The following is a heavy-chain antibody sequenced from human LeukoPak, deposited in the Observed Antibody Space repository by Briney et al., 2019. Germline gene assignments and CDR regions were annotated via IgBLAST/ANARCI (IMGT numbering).Heavy chain of an antibody. D-gene: IGHD1-14*01. CDR2: FYYRGST. CDR1: GGSISSYY. CDR3: AGHSGTLGYFDY. V-gene: IGHV4-59*12. J-gene: IGHJ4*02. Sequence: SETLSLTCTVSGGSISSYYWSWIRQPPGKGLEWIGYFYYRGSTNYNPSLKSRVTISLDTSKNQFSLRLRSVTAADTAVYYCAGHSGTLGYFDYWGQGTRVTVSS.